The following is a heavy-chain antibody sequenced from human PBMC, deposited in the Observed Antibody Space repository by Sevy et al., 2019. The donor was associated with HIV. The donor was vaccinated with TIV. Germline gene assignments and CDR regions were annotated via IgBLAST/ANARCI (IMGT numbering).Heavy chain of an antibody. Sequence: GGCLRLSCAASGFNFNTYTINWVRQAPGKGLEWVSSISRSSSYIYYAESVKGRFTISRDNAKNSLYLQMNSLSADDTAVYYCARGGEWFDTWGQGTPVTVSS. J-gene: IGHJ5*02. CDR2: ISRSSSYI. V-gene: IGHV3-21*01. CDR1: GFNFNTYT. D-gene: IGHD1-26*01. CDR3: ARGGEWFDT.